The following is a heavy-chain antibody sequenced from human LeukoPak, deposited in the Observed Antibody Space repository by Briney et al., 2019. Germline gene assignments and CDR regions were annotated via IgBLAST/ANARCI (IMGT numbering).Heavy chain of an antibody. CDR1: GGTFSSYA. J-gene: IGHJ4*02. Sequence: SVKVSCKASGGTFSSYAISWVRQAPGQGLEWMGRIIPILGIANHAQKFQGRVKLPADKSTSTAYMELSSLRSEDTAVYYCARAGYSSGWYGFVYFAGWRQGSLVTVSS. V-gene: IGHV1-69*04. CDR2: IIPILGIA. CDR3: ARAGYSSGWYGFVYFAG. D-gene: IGHD6-19*01.